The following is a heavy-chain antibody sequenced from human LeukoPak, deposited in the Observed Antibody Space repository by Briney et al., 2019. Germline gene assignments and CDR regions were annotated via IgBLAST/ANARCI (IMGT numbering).Heavy chain of an antibody. Sequence: PGGSLRLSCAASGFTFSSYSMNWVRQAPGKGLEWVSSISGSSSYIYYADSVKGRFTISRDNAKNSLYLQMNSLRAEDTAVYYCARESLGIGWYGAFDIWGQGTMVTVSS. CDR2: ISGSSSYI. D-gene: IGHD6-19*01. CDR3: ARESLGIGWYGAFDI. V-gene: IGHV3-21*01. CDR1: GFTFSSYS. J-gene: IGHJ3*02.